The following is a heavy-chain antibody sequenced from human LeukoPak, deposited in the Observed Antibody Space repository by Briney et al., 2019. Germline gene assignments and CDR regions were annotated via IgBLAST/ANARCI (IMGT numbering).Heavy chain of an antibody. Sequence: GGSLRLSCVASEFAFDSYAMSWVRHGPGKGLEWVSDIRGSGVNKYYADSVKGRFTISRDNSKNTLYLQMNSLRAEDTAVYYCAKVPFDKSGYYYFDYWGQGTLVTVSS. V-gene: IGHV3-23*01. CDR3: AKVPFDKSGYYYFDY. D-gene: IGHD3-22*01. CDR1: EFAFDSYA. CDR2: IRGSGVNK. J-gene: IGHJ4*02.